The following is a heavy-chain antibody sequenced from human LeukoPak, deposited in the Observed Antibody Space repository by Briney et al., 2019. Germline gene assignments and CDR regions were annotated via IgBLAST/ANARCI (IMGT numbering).Heavy chain of an antibody. CDR1: GYTFIGYY. Sequence: ASVKVSCKASGYTFIGYYMHGVRQARGQGLEWMGWINPNSGGTSYEQKFQGRVTLTRDTSISTAYMELSRLRSDDTAVYYCARAISHFDNSAYAWGQGTLVTVSS. CDR3: ARAISHFDNSAYA. CDR2: INPNSGGT. J-gene: IGHJ4*02. V-gene: IGHV1-2*02. D-gene: IGHD3-22*01.